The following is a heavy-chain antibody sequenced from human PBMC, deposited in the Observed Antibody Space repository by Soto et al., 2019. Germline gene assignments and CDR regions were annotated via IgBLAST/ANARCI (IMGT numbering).Heavy chain of an antibody. V-gene: IGHV4-34*01. CDR2: INHSGST. Sequence: SETLSLTCAVYGGSFSSYYWSWIRQPPGKGLEWIGEINHSGSTNYNPSLKSRVTISVDTSKNQFSLKLSSVTAADTAVYYCARSPPGGSGSYYNVVRWFDPWGQGTLVTVSS. CDR3: ARSPPGGSGSYYNVVRWFDP. D-gene: IGHD3-10*01. CDR1: GGSFSSYY. J-gene: IGHJ5*02.